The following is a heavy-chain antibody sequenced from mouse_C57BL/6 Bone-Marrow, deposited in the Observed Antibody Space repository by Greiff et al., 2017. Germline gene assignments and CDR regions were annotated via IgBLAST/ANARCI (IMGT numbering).Heavy chain of an antibody. D-gene: IGHD2-12*01. Sequence: QVQLQQSGAELARPGASVKLSCKASGYTFTSYGISWVKQRTGQGLGWIGEIYPRSGNTNYNEKFKGKATMTADKSYSTAYMELRSLTSEDSAVYFCARYRRDSQGAMDYWGQGTSVTVSS. J-gene: IGHJ4*01. V-gene: IGHV1-81*01. CDR2: IYPRSGNT. CDR1: GYTFTSYG. CDR3: ARYRRDSQGAMDY.